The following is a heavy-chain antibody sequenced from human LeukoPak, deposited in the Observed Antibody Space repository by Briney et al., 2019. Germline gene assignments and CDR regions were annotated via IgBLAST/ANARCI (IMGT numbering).Heavy chain of an antibody. J-gene: IGHJ4*02. CDR2: MNPNSGNT. CDR3: ARGLSPIAAAATSKLYYFDY. CDR1: GYTFTSYD. V-gene: IGHV1-8*01. Sequence: GASVKVSCKASGYTFTSYDINWVRQATGQGLERMGWMNPNSGNTGYAQKFQGRVTMTRNTSISTAYMELSSLRSEDTAVYYCARGLSPIAAAATSKLYYFDYWGQGTLVTVSS. D-gene: IGHD6-13*01.